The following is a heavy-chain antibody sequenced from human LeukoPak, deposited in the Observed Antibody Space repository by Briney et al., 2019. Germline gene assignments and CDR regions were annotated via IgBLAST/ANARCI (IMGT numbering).Heavy chain of an antibody. J-gene: IGHJ5*02. Sequence: SETLSLTCAVYGGSFSGYYWSWIRQPPGKGLEWIGEINHSGSTNYNSSLKSRVNISIDTSKNQFSLKLNSLTAEDTAMYYCVRDGYYGSGSPGWFGPWGPGTLVIVSA. CDR1: GGSFSGYY. V-gene: IGHV4-34*01. D-gene: IGHD3-10*01. CDR2: INHSGST. CDR3: VRDGYYGSGSPGWFGP.